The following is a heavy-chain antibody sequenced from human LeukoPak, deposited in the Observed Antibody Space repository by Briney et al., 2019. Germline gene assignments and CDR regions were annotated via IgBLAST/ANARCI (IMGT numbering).Heavy chain of an antibody. D-gene: IGHD1-7*01. CDR2: INPNSGGT. CDR3: ARDGSYNWNYGY. J-gene: IGHJ4*02. Sequence: ASVKDSCKASGYTFTGYYMHWVRQAPGQGLEWMGWINPNSGGTNYAQKFQGRVTMTRDTSISTAYMELSRLRSDDTAVYYCARDGSYNWNYGYWGQGTLVTVSS. CDR1: GYTFTGYY. V-gene: IGHV1-2*02.